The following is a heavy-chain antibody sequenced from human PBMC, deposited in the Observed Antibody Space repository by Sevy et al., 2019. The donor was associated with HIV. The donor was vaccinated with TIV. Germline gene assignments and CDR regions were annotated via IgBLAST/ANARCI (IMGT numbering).Heavy chain of an antibody. Sequence: SETLSLTCSVSGGSIRSDSYYWTWIRQHPGKGLEWIGYIFHNGNTYYNPSLKSRVSISVDTSKNQFSLMLRSVTAADTAVYYCASDDGYSNGWFPYYYYYGMDVWGQGTTVTVSS. CDR2: IFHNGNT. CDR1: GGSIRSDSYY. V-gene: IGHV4-31*03. J-gene: IGHJ6*02. D-gene: IGHD6-19*01. CDR3: ASDDGYSNGWFPYYYYYGMDV.